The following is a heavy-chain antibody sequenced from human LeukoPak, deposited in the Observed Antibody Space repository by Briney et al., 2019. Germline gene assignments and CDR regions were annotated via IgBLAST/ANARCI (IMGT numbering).Heavy chain of an antibody. J-gene: IGHJ4*02. CDR1: GFTFDDYA. CDR3: AAHPDY. V-gene: IGHV3-9*03. Sequence: GGSLRLSCAASGFTFDDYAMHWVRQAPGKGLEWVSGISWNSGSIGYADSVKGRFTISRDNAKNSLYLQMNSLRAEDMALYYCAAHPDYWGQGTLVTVSS. CDR2: ISWNSGSI.